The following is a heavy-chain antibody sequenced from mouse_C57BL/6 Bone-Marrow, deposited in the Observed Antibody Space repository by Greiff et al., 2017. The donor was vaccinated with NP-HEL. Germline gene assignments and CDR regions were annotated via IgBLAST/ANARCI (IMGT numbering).Heavy chain of an antibody. CDR2: IYPGSGST. J-gene: IGHJ4*01. Sequence: VQLQQSGAELVKPGASVKMSCKASGYTFTSYWITWVKQRPGQGLEWIGDIYPGSGSTNYNEKFKSKATLTVDTSSSTAYMQLSSLTSEDSAVYYCAREGIYYDYEDYAMDYWGQGTSVTVSS. CDR1: GYTFTSYW. D-gene: IGHD2-4*01. V-gene: IGHV1-55*01. CDR3: AREGIYYDYEDYAMDY.